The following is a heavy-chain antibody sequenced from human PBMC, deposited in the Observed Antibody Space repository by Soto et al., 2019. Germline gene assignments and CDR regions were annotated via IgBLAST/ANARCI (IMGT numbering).Heavy chain of an antibody. J-gene: IGHJ4*02. CDR2: ISYDGSNK. CDR3: ANVDTAMVLDY. D-gene: IGHD5-18*01. Sequence: GGSLRLSCAASGFTFSSYGMHWVRQAPGKGLEWVAVISYDGSNKYYADSVKGRFTISRDNSKNTLYLQMNSLRAEDTAVYYCANVDTAMVLDYWGQGTLVTVSS. V-gene: IGHV3-30*18. CDR1: GFTFSSYG.